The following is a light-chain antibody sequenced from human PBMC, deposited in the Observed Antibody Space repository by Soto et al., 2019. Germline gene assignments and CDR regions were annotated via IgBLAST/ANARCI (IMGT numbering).Light chain of an antibody. CDR3: SSYTSSSTYV. J-gene: IGLJ1*01. V-gene: IGLV2-14*01. CDR1: SSDVGGFNY. CDR2: EVS. Sequence: QSALTQPASVSGSPGQSITISCTGTSSDVGGFNYVSWYQQYPGKAPKLMIYEVSNRPSGVSYRFSGSKSGNTASLTISGLQAEDEADYYCSSYTSSSTYVFGTGTKLTVL.